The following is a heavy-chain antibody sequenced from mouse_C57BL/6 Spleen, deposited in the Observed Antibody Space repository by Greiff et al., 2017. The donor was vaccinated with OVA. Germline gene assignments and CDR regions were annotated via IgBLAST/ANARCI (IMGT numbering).Heavy chain of an antibody. CDR3: ARLGDYDQAWFAY. D-gene: IGHD2-4*01. V-gene: IGHV1-69*01. CDR2: IDPSDSYT. Sequence: QVQLQQPGAELVMPGASVKLSCKASGYTLTSYWMHWVKQRPGQGLEWIGEIDPSDSYTNYNQKFKGKSTLTVDKSSSTAYMQLSSLTSEDSAVYYCARLGDYDQAWFAYWGQGTLVTVSA. CDR1: GYTLTSYW. J-gene: IGHJ3*01.